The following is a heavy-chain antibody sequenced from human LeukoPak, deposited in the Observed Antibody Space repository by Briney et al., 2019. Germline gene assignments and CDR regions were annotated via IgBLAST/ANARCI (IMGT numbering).Heavy chain of an antibody. CDR2: INPNSGGT. V-gene: IGHV1-2*02. D-gene: IGHD3-22*01. CDR3: ARERKGYYDSSGYYGLTFVY. CDR1: GYTFTGYY. Sequence: ASVKVSCKASGYTFTGYYMHWVRQAPGQGLEWMGWINPNSGGTNYAQKFQGRVTMTRDTSISTAYMELSRLRSDDTAVYYCARERKGYYDSSGYYGLTFVYWGQGTLVTVSS. J-gene: IGHJ4*02.